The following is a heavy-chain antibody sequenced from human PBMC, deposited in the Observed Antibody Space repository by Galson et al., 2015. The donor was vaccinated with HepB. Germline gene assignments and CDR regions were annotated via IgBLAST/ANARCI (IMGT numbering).Heavy chain of an antibody. CDR3: ARRYFDY. V-gene: IGHV3-7*01. CDR2: INPDGSET. CDR1: EFTFTSYW. Sequence: SLRLSCAASEFTFTSYWMNWVRQAPGKGLEWVANINPDGSETYYVASLKGRFTISRNNAKNSLYLQMNNLRAEDTAVYYCARRYFDYWGQGTLVTVSS. J-gene: IGHJ4*02.